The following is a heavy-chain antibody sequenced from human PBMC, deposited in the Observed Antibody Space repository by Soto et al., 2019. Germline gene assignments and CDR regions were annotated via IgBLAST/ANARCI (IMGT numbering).Heavy chain of an antibody. CDR1: GYSFTSYG. D-gene: IGHD3-3*01. CDR2: ISAYNGNT. Sequence: VASVKLSCTDSGYSFTSYGISWVRQAPRQGLEWMGWISAYNGNTNYAQKLQGRVTMTRDTSTSTVYMELSSLRSEDTAVYYCARGDRDRSGYYGFDPWGQGTLVTVSS. J-gene: IGHJ5*02. CDR3: ARGDRDRSGYYGFDP. V-gene: IGHV1-18*01.